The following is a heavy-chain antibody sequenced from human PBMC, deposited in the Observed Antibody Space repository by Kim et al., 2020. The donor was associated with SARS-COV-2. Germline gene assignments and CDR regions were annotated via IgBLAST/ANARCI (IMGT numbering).Heavy chain of an antibody. Sequence: SETLSLTCTVSGGSISSSSYYWGWIRQPPGKGLEWIGSIYYSGSTYYNPSLKSRVTISVDTSKNQFSLKLSSVTAADTAVYYCARERPYYDILTGYSRFVPWGQGTLVTVSS. V-gene: IGHV4-39*07. D-gene: IGHD3-9*01. CDR1: GGSISSSSYY. J-gene: IGHJ5*02. CDR2: IYYSGST. CDR3: ARERPYYDILTGYSRFVP.